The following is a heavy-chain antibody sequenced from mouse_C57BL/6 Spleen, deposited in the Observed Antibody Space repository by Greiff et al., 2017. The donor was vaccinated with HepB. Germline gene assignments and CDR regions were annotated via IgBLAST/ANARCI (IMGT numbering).Heavy chain of an antibody. CDR2: IYPGDGDT. CDR1: GYAFSSSW. CDR3: ASGSSSHWYFDV. D-gene: IGHD1-1*01. J-gene: IGHJ1*03. Sequence: QVQLKQSGPELVKPGASVKISCKASGYAFSSSWMNWVKQRPGKGLEWIGRIYPGDGDTNYNGKFKGKATLTADKSSSTAYMQLSSLTSEDSAVYFCASGSSSHWYFDVWGTGTTVTVSS. V-gene: IGHV1-82*01.